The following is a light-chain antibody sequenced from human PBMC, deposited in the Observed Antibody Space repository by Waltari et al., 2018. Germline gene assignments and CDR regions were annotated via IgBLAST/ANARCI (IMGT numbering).Light chain of an antibody. CDR2: EAS. J-gene: IGKJ2*01. CDR1: QGVSSY. CDR3: QHRIDWPHT. Sequence: EIVLTQSPATLSLSPGERATLSCRASQGVSSYLGWYQQKPGQAPRLLIYEASNRATGIPARFSGSGSGTDFTLTISSLEPEDFAVYYCQHRIDWPHTFGQGTKLEIK. V-gene: IGKV3-11*01.